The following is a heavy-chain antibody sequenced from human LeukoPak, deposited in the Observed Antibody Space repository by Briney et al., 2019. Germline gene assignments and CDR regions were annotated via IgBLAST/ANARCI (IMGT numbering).Heavy chain of an antibody. V-gene: IGHV1-8*01. Sequence: GASVKVSCKASGYTFTSYDINWVRQATGQGLEWMGWMNPNSGNTGYAQKFQGRVTMTRNTSISTAYMELSSLRSEDTAVYYCARESVSGYYFDYWGQGTLVTVSS. D-gene: IGHD3-3*01. CDR1: GYTFTSYD. CDR2: MNPNSGNT. J-gene: IGHJ4*02. CDR3: ARESVSGYYFDY.